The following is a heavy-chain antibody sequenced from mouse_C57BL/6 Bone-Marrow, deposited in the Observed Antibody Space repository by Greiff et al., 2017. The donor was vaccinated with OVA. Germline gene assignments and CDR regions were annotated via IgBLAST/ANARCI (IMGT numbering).Heavy chain of an antibody. J-gene: IGHJ3*01. CDR2: ISSGSSTI. CDR3: ARPLYYCLTY. V-gene: IGHV5-17*01. CDR1: GFTFSDYG. D-gene: IGHD1-1*01. Sequence: EVKLVESGGGLVKPGGSLKLSCAASGFTFSDYGMHWVRQAPEKGLEWVAYISSGSSTIYYADTVKGRFTISRDNAKNTLFLQMTSLRSEDTAMYYCARPLYYCLTYWGQGTLVTVSA.